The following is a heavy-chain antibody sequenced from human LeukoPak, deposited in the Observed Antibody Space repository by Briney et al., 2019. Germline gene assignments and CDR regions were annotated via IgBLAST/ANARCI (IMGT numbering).Heavy chain of an antibody. J-gene: IGHJ4*02. D-gene: IGHD3-10*01. Sequence: GGSLRLSCAASGFTFDDYVMHWVRQSPGKGLEWVSLIGGNGDSTYYADSVKGRFTISRDNVKNSLYLQMNGLRAEDTAVYYCAREMEGDYGSGTFFDLWGQGNMVTVSS. CDR3: AREMEGDYGSGTFFDL. V-gene: IGHV3-43*02. CDR1: GFTFDDYV. CDR2: IGGNGDST.